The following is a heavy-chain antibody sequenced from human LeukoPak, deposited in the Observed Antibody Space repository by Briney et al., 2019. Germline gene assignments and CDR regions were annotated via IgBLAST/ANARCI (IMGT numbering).Heavy chain of an antibody. CDR1: GYTFTSYA. D-gene: IGHD1-26*01. V-gene: IGHV1-3*01. J-gene: IGHJ3*02. CDR3: ARDSGSYTVGNAFDI. Sequence: ASVKVSCRASGYTFTSYAMHWVRQAPGQRLEWMGWINAGNGNTKYPQKFQGRVTITRDTSASTAYMELSSLRSEDTAVYYCARDSGSYTVGNAFDIWGQGTMVTVSS. CDR2: INAGNGNT.